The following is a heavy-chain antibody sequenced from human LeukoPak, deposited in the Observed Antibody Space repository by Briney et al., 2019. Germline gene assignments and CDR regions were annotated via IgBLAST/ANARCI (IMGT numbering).Heavy chain of an antibody. CDR1: GYTFTGYY. CDR2: INPNSGGT. CDR3: ARCSTIFGPFGY. Sequence: ASVKVSCKASGYTFTGYYIHWVRQAPGQGLEWMAWINPNSGGTNFAQKFQGRVTMTRDTSISTAFMELSRLRSDDTAVYYCARCSTIFGPFGYWGQGTLVTVSS. D-gene: IGHD3-3*01. V-gene: IGHV1-2*02. J-gene: IGHJ4*02.